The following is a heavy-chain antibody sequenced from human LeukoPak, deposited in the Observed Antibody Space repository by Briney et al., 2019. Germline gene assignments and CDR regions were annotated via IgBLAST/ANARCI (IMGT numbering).Heavy chain of an antibody. CDR3: VRGIDTPGYFNY. J-gene: IGHJ4*02. D-gene: IGHD3-9*01. Sequence: ASVKVSCKDSGYTFSTFPINWVRQAPGQGLEWMGWINTNTGSPTYAQGLTGRFVFSLDTSVSTAFLQINSLKAEDTALYYCVRGIDTPGYFNYWGQGTRVTVSS. V-gene: IGHV7-4-1*02. CDR2: INTNTGSP. CDR1: GYTFSTFP.